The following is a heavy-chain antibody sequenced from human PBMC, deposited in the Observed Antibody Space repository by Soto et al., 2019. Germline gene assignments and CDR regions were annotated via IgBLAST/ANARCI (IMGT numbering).Heavy chain of an antibody. CDR1: GGSISSDGYY. D-gene: IGHD3-22*01. V-gene: IGHV4-31*03. CDR2: IYHSGDS. CDR3: ARDIYKCGYAKNWSDP. Sequence: GPEKPSETLSLTCTVSGGSISSDGYYWSWIRQHPGKGLEYIGYIYHSGDSYYTPSLGRRVTVLVDKSANQFSLYVRSLIPADTDVYYCARDIYKCGYAKNWSDPWGQGMSVTVSS. J-gene: IGHJ5*02.